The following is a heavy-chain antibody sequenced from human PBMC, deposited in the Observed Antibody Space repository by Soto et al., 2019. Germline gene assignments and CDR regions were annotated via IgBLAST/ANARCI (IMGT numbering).Heavy chain of an antibody. Sequence: PSETLSLTCTVYGGSFSAYYWTWIRQSPGKGLEWIGAINQSGSTTYNPSLRSRVTISVDTSKNQLSLSLSSVTAADTAVYYCAKLKNHYYYGLDGWGQGTTVT. CDR3: AKLKNHYYYGLDG. CDR1: GGSFSAYY. CDR2: INQSGST. V-gene: IGHV4-34*01. J-gene: IGHJ6*02.